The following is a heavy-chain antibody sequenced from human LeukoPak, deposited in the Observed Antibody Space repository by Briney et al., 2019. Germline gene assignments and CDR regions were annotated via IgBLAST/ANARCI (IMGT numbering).Heavy chain of an antibody. J-gene: IGHJ4*02. CDR2: INWNGGST. CDR3: ARSGGWSGSYYFDY. V-gene: IGHV3-20*01. Sequence: GRSLRLSCAASGFTFSSYGMHWVRQAPGKGLEWVSGINWNGGSTGYADSVKGRFTISRDNAKNSLYLQMSSLRAEDTALYHCARSGGWSGSYYFDYWGQGTLVTVSS. CDR1: GFTFSSYG. D-gene: IGHD1-26*01.